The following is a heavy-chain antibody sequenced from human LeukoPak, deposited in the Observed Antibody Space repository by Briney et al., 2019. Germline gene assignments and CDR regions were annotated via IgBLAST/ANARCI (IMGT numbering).Heavy chain of an antibody. Sequence: GGSLRLSCAASGFTFSSYWMSWVRQAPGKGLEWVANIKQDGSEKYYVDSVKGRFTISRDNAKNSLYLQMNSLRAEDTAVYYCAKNYYDTVDDAFDIWGQGTMVTVSS. V-gene: IGHV3-7*03. J-gene: IGHJ3*02. CDR3: AKNYYDTVDDAFDI. D-gene: IGHD3-22*01. CDR1: GFTFSSYW. CDR2: IKQDGSEK.